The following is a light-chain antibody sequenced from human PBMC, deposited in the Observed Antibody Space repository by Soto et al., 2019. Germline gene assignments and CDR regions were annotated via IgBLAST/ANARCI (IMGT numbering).Light chain of an antibody. V-gene: IGKV3-20*01. CDR1: QSVTSNY. J-gene: IGKJ1*01. CDR3: QHYITSLTT. CDR2: GAS. Sequence: EIFLTQSPGSLSLFPWERATLSCRANQSVTSNYLAWYQQKPGQPPRLLIYGASRRATGIPDRFIGSGSGTDFTLTISRLEPEDFAVYYCQHYITSLTTFGQGTKVDIK.